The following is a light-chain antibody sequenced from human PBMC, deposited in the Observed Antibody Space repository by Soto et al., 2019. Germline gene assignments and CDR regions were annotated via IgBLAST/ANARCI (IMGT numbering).Light chain of an antibody. Sequence: EIVLTQSPGTLSLSPGERATLSCRASQSVSSSYLAWYQQKPGQAPRFLIYGTSSRATGIPDRFSGSGSGTDFSLTISRLEPEDFAVYYCHQYGSSPTTLGKGTKVEIK. CDR2: GTS. CDR3: HQYGSSPTT. CDR1: QSVSSSY. J-gene: IGKJ1*01. V-gene: IGKV3-20*01.